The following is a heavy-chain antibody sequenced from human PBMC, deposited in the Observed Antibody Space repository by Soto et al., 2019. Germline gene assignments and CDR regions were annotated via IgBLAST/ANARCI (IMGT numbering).Heavy chain of an antibody. J-gene: IGHJ4*02. CDR3: ARARPDVPFGY. Sequence: GGSLRLSCAASGFTFSSYWMHWVRQAPGKGLVWVSRINSDGSSTSYADSVKGRFTISRDNAENTLYLQMNSLRAEDTAVYYCARARPDVPFGYWGQGTLVTVSS. CDR1: GFTFSSYW. V-gene: IGHV3-74*01. CDR2: INSDGSST.